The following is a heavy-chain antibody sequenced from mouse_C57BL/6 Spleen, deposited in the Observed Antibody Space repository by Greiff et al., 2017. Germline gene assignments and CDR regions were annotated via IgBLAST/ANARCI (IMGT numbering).Heavy chain of an antibody. Sequence: SGAELVRPGASVTLSCKASGYTFTDYEMHWVKQTPVHDLEWIGAIDPETGGTAYNQKFKGKAILTADKSSSTAYMELRSLTSEDSAVYYCTRYAMDYWGQGTSVTVSS. CDR2: IDPETGGT. CDR3: TRYAMDY. J-gene: IGHJ4*01. CDR1: GYTFTDYE. V-gene: IGHV1-15*01.